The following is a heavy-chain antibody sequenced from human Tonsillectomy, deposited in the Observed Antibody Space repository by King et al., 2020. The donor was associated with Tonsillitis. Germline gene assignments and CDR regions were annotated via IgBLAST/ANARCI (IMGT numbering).Heavy chain of an antibody. CDR2: IYHSGST. CDR1: GYSINNGYY. Sequence: QLQESGPGLVKPSETLSLTCAVSGYSINNGYYWGWIRQPPGKGLEWIGSIYHSGSTYYNPSLKSRVTISVDTSKNQFSLKLSSVTATDTAVYYCARGGRWSNYFYYGMDVWGRGTTVTVSS. CDR3: ARGGRWSNYFYYGMDV. V-gene: IGHV4-38-2*01. D-gene: IGHD6-13*01. J-gene: IGHJ6*02.